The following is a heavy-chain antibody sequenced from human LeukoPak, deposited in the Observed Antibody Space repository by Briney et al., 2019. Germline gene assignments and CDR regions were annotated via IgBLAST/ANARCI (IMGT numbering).Heavy chain of an antibody. CDR3: ARGPHSSSLRNWFDP. Sequence: PSQTLSLTCTVSRGSISSGSYYWSWIRQPPGKGLEWIGRIYTSGSTNYNPSLKSRVTISVDTSKNQFSLKLSSVTAADTAVYYCARGPHSSSLRNWFDPWGQGTLVTVSS. CDR2: IYTSGST. CDR1: RGSISSGSYY. J-gene: IGHJ5*02. D-gene: IGHD6-6*01. V-gene: IGHV4-61*02.